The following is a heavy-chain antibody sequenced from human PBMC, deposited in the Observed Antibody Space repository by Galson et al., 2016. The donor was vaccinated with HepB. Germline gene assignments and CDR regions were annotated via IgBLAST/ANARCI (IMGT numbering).Heavy chain of an antibody. J-gene: IGHJ4*02. CDR1: GFIFSVYN. V-gene: IGHV3-48*02. Sequence: SLRLSCAASGFIFSVYNMNWARQAPGKGLEWIAWITSSSNTMYYADSVTRRFTISSGNAKNSLYLEMNSLRDEDTAVYYCARDDYFRLGYWGQGTLVTVSS. CDR3: ARDDYFRLGY. CDR2: ITSSSNTM. D-gene: IGHD3-16*01.